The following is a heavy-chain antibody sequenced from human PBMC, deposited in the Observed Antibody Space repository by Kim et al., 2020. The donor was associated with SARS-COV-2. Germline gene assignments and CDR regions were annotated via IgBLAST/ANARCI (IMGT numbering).Heavy chain of an antibody. D-gene: IGHD2-2*01. Sequence: SETLSLTCAVYGGSFSGYYWSWIRQPPGKGLEWIGEINHSGSTNYNPSLKSRVTISVDTSKNQFSLKLSSVTAADTAVYYCARAPIGYCSSTSCYAFDI. CDR3: ARAPIGYCSSTSCYAFDI. CDR1: GGSFSGYY. V-gene: IGHV4-34*01. J-gene: IGHJ3*02. CDR2: INHSGST.